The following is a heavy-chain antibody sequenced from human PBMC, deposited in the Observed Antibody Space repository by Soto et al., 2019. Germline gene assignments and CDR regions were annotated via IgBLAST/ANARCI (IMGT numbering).Heavy chain of an antibody. CDR2: IXNRGSN. Sequence: XXTLSLTCAVYCGSFTGYYWSWIRQPPGKGLEXIGEIXNRGSNNYNPXXKSRVNIXXDTYKNQFSLKLSSVTAADTAVYYCARHIAAPAWLDPWGQGNMVPVS. D-gene: IGHD6-13*01. V-gene: IGHV4-34*01. CDR3: ARHIAAPAWLDP. J-gene: IGHJ5*02. CDR1: CGSFTGYY.